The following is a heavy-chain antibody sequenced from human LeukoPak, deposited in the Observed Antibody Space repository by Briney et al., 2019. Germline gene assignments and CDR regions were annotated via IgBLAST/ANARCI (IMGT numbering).Heavy chain of an antibody. CDR3: AKGRSGSSTSCLDY. CDR2: ISWNSGSI. CDR1: GFTFDDYA. D-gene: IGHD2-2*01. Sequence: GGSLRLSCAASGFTFDDYAMHWVRQAPGKGLEWVSGISWNSGSIGYADSVKGRFTISRDNAKNSLYLQMNSLRAGDTALYYCAKGRSGSSTSCLDYWGQGTLVTVSS. J-gene: IGHJ4*02. V-gene: IGHV3-9*01.